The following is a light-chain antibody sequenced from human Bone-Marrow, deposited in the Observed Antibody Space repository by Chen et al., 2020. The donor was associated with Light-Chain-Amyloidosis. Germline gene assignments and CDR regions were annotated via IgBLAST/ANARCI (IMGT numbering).Light chain of an antibody. J-gene: IGLJ3*02. CDR3: AAWDDSLSGPWV. CDR1: SSNIGSNY. V-gene: IGLV1-47*01. Sequence: QSVLTQPPSASGTPGQRVTISCSGSSSNIGSNYVYWYQQLPGTAPKLLIYRNNQRPSGVPDRFSGSKSGTSADLAISGLRSEDEADYYCAAWDDSLSGPWVFGGGTKLTVL. CDR2: RNN.